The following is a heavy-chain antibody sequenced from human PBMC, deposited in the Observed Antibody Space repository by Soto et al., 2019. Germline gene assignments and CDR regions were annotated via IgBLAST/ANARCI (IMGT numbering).Heavy chain of an antibody. CDR1: VGTFSTYS. J-gene: IGHJ3*02. V-gene: IGHV1-69*02. Sequence: QVQLVHSGAEVKKPGSSVKVSCKDSVGTFSTYSMFWVRQAPGQGLEWLGRIIPMLGIRNYAQRFQDRVTITADKSTATAHMGLSSLRSEVTALYYVTIGSWSGEVFDIWGQGTMVTVSS. D-gene: IGHD2-2*01. CDR3: TIGSWSGEVFDI. CDR2: IIPMLGIR.